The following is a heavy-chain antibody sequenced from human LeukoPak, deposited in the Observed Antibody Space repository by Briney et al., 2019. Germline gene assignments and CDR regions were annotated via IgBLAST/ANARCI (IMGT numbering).Heavy chain of an antibody. D-gene: IGHD2-2*01. J-gene: IGHJ2*01. CDR3: ARGDCSSTSCWRYFDL. CDR1: GGSISSYY. Sequence: SETLSLXCTVSGGSISSYYWSWIRQPAGKGLEWIGRIYTSGSTNYNPSLKSRVTMSVDTSKNQFSLKLSSVTAADTAVYYCARGDCSSTSCWRYFDLWGRGTLVTVSS. CDR2: IYTSGST. V-gene: IGHV4-4*07.